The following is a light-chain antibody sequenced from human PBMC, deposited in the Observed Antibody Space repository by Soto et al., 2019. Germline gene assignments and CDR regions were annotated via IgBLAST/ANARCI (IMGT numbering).Light chain of an antibody. CDR1: QSISTW. CDR2: KAS. J-gene: IGKJ5*01. V-gene: IGKV1-5*03. CDR3: QQLNTYPPT. Sequence: DIQMTQSPSTLSASVGDRVTITCRASQSISTWLAWYQQEPGKAPKLLIHKASSLQSGVPSRFSGSGSGTDFTLTISSLHPDDFATYYCQQLNTYPPTFGQGTRLEIK.